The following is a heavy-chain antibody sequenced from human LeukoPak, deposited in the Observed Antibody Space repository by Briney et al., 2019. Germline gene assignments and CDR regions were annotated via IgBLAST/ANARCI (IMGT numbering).Heavy chain of an antibody. D-gene: IGHD1-26*01. CDR1: GGSISSYY. J-gene: IGHJ4*02. Sequence: SETLSLTCTVSGGSISSYYWSWIRQPPGKGLGWIGDIYYSGSTNYNPSLKSRVTISVDTSKNQCSLRLSSVTAADTAVYYSARLASGSYGPLTPFDYWGQGTLVTVSS. CDR3: ARLASGSYGPLTPFDY. CDR2: IYYSGST. V-gene: IGHV4-59*08.